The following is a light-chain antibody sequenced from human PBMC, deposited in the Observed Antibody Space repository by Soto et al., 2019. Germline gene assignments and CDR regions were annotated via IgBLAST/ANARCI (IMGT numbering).Light chain of an antibody. J-gene: IGKJ1*01. CDR3: QQYNVYSEA. CDR1: QNINSW. Sequence: DIHMTQSPSTLSASVGDRVTITCRASQNINSWLAWYQQKPGKAPKLLIYEASSLEKGVPARFGGSGSGTEFTLTISSLQPDDFATYYCQQYNVYSEAFGQGTKVDIK. V-gene: IGKV1-5*03. CDR2: EAS.